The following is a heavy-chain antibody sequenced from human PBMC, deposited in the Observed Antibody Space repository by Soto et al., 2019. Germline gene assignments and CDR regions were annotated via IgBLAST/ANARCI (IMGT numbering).Heavy chain of an antibody. CDR1: GGSISSGGYY. J-gene: IGHJ4*02. V-gene: IGHV4-31*03. CDR3: ARDPGDYLEGVLGYFDY. CDR2: IYYSGST. Sequence: QVQLQESGPGLVKPSQTLSLTCTVSGGSISSGGYYWSWIRQHPGKGLEWIGYIYYSGSTYYNPSLKSRVTISVDTSKNQFSLKLSSVTAADTAVYYCARDPGDYLEGVLGYFDYWGQGTLVTVSS. D-gene: IGHD4-17*01.